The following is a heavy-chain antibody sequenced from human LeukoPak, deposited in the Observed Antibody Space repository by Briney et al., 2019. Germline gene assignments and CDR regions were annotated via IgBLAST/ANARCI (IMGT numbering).Heavy chain of an antibody. D-gene: IGHD3-10*01. CDR3: ARALYYYGSGSYSRHYYYYGMDV. Sequence: ASVKVSCKASGYTFTGYYMHWVRQAPGQGLEWMGWINPNSGGTNYAQKFQGRVTMTRDTSISTAYMELSRLRSDDTAVYYCARALYYYGSGSYSRHYYYYGMDVWGQGTLVTVSS. J-gene: IGHJ6*02. V-gene: IGHV1-2*02. CDR1: GYTFTGYY. CDR2: INPNSGGT.